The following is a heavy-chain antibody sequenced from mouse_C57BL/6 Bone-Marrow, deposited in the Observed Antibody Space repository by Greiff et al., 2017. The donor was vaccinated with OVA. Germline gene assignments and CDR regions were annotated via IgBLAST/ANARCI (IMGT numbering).Heavy chain of an antibody. Sequence: QVQLQQPGAELVKPGASVKMSCKASGYTFTSYWITWVKQRPGQGLEWIGDIYPGSGSTNYNEKFKSKATLTVDTSSSPAYMQLSSLTSEDSAVYYCARCNYYGSSNWYFDVWGTGTTVTVSS. CDR1: GYTFTSYW. CDR3: ARCNYYGSSNWYFDV. V-gene: IGHV1-55*01. D-gene: IGHD1-1*01. J-gene: IGHJ1*03. CDR2: IYPGSGST.